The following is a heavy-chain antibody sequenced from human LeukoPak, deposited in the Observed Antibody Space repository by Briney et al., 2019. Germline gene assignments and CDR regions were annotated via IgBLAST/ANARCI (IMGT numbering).Heavy chain of an antibody. Sequence: SETLSLTCTVSGGSISSSNYWAWIRQPPGQGLEWIGHIYYSGGIYYNPSLKSRVTMSVDTSKNQFSLKLSSVTAVDTAVYYCARKATTGPTKAAFDIWGQGTMVTVSS. CDR3: ARKATTGPTKAAFDI. CDR2: IYYSGGI. V-gene: IGHV4-28*05. J-gene: IGHJ3*02. D-gene: IGHD4-17*01. CDR1: GGSISSSNY.